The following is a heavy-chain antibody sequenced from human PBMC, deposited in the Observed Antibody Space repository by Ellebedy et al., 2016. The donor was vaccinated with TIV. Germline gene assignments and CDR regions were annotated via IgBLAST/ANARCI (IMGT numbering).Heavy chain of an antibody. CDR1: GYTFTDRF. J-gene: IGHJ4*02. Sequence: AASVKVSCKTSGYTFTDRFVHWVRQAPGQGLEWMGWINAGNGNTKYSQKFQGRVSFARDTSASTAYMEVSNLRFEDTAVYYCARDSGSYFSVYWGQGTLVTVSS. CDR2: INAGNGNT. D-gene: IGHD1-26*01. CDR3: ARDSGSYFSVY. V-gene: IGHV1-3*01.